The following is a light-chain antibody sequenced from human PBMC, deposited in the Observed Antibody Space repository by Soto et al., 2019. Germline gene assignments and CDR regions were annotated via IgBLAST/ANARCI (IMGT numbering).Light chain of an antibody. CDR2: DVS. CDR3: SSYSTSSALV. CDR1: SADIGAFNY. J-gene: IGLJ2*01. Sequence: QSALTQPASVSGYPGQSITISCAGTSADIGAFNYVSWYQHHPGKAPKLLIYDVSDRPSGVSTRFSASKSANTASLTISGLQADDEADYYCSSYSTSSALVFGGGTKLTVL. V-gene: IGLV2-14*03.